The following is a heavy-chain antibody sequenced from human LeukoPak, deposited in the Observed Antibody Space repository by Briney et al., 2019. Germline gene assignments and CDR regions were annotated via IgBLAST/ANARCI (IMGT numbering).Heavy chain of an antibody. CDR2: IFHSGST. Sequence: SVTLSLTCAVSGGSISSSNWWSWVRQPPGKVLEFIGEIFHSGSTNYNPSLKSRVTLSVDKSKNQFSLKLTSVTAADTAVYYCATTFSGAFDYWGQGTLVTVSS. J-gene: IGHJ4*02. CDR3: ATTFSGAFDY. V-gene: IGHV4-4*02. D-gene: IGHD1-1*01. CDR1: GGSISSSNW.